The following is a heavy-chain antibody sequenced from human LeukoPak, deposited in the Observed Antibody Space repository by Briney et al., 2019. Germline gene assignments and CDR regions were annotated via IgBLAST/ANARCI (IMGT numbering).Heavy chain of an antibody. CDR3: ARAEVTTLFAFDY. V-gene: IGHV4-31*03. D-gene: IGHD3-3*01. CDR2: IYYSGST. J-gene: IGHJ4*02. Sequence: SQTLSLTCTVSGGSISSGGYYWSWIRQHPGKGLEWIGYIYYSGSTYYNPSLKSRVTISVDTSKNQFSLKLSSVTAADTAVYYCARAEVTTLFAFDYWGQGTLVTVSS. CDR1: GGSISSGGYY.